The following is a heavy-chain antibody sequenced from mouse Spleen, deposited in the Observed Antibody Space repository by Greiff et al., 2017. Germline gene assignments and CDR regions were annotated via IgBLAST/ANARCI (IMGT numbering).Heavy chain of an antibody. CDR2: IRLKSDNYAT. Sequence: EVKLEESGGGLVQPGGSMKLSCVASGFTFSNYWMNWVRQSPEKGLEWVAQIRLKSDNYATHYAESVKGRFTISRDDSKSSVYLQMNNLRAEDTGIYYCTGSTTVVERALFAYWGQGTLVTVSA. CDR1: GFTFSNYW. CDR3: TGSTTVVERALFAY. D-gene: IGHD1-1*01. J-gene: IGHJ3*01. V-gene: IGHV6-3*01.